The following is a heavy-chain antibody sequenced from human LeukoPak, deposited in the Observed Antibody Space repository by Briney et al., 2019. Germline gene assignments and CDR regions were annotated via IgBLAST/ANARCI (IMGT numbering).Heavy chain of an antibody. CDR3: ARDLGEDCSGGSCYAAFDY. Sequence: GGSLRLSCAASGFTFSSYSMNWVRQAPGKGLEWVSSIISSSMYIYYADSVKGRFTISRDNAKNSLHLQMNSLRAEDTAVYYCARDLGEDCSGGSCYAAFDYWGQGTLVTVSS. V-gene: IGHV3-21*01. CDR1: GFTFSSYS. CDR2: IISSSMYI. J-gene: IGHJ4*02. D-gene: IGHD2-15*01.